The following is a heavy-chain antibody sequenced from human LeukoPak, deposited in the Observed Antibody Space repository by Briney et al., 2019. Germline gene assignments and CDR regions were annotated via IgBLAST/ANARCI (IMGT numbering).Heavy chain of an antibody. D-gene: IGHD6-19*01. CDR1: GYSFTSYW. Sequence: GESLKISCKGSGYSFTSYWIGWVRQMPGKGLEWMGIIYPGDSDTRYSPSFQGQVTISADKSISTAYLQWSSLKASDTAIYYCARHRPYSSGWRHFDYWGQGTLVTVSS. CDR2: IYPGDSDT. CDR3: ARHRPYSSGWRHFDY. V-gene: IGHV5-51*01. J-gene: IGHJ4*02.